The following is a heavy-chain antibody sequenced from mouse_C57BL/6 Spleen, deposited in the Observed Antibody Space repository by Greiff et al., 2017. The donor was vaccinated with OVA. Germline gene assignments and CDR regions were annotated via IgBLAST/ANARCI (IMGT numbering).Heavy chain of an antibody. Sequence: QLQQSGPGLVQPSQSLSITCTVSGFSLTSYGVHWVRQSPGKGLEWLGVIWSGGSTDYNAAFISRLSISKDNSKSQVFFKMNSLQADDTAIYYCARKYYGSSYWYFDVWGTGTTVTVSS. V-gene: IGHV2-2*01. D-gene: IGHD1-1*01. CDR1: GFSLTSYG. CDR3: ARKYYGSSYWYFDV. J-gene: IGHJ1*03. CDR2: IWSGGST.